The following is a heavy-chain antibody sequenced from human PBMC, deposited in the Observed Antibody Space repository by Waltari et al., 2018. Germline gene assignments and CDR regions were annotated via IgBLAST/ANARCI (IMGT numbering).Heavy chain of an antibody. J-gene: IGHJ4*02. D-gene: IGHD6-13*01. V-gene: IGHV4-38-2*01. CDR3: VRNWIAAAVFIDY. CDR2: SYHSGRT. CDR1: GYSISSGYY. Sequence: QVQLQESGPGLVKPSETLSLTCAVSGYSISSGYYWGWIRQPPGKGLEWIGSSYHSGRTDYNPSLKSRVTISVDTSKNQFSLKLSSVTAADTAVYYCVRNWIAAAVFIDYWGQGTLVTGSS.